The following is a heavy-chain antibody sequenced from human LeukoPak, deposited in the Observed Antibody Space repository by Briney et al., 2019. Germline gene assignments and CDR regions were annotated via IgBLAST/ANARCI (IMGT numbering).Heavy chain of an antibody. D-gene: IGHD3-10*01. Sequence: PGGSLRLSCAASGFTFSSYAMSWVRQAPGKGPEWVSAISGSGVSTYYADSVKGRFTISRDNSKNTLYLQMNSLRAEDTAVYYCAKSATMVRGVNDAFDIWGQGTMVTVSS. CDR3: AKSATMVRGVNDAFDI. CDR1: GFTFSSYA. CDR2: ISGSGVST. J-gene: IGHJ3*02. V-gene: IGHV3-23*01.